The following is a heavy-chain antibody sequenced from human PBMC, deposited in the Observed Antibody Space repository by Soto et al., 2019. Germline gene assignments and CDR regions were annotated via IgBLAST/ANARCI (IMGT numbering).Heavy chain of an antibody. Sequence: SETLSLTCAVNGGSFSGFYWTWIRQSPGRGLEWIGEINHSGSARYSPSLKSRVIISLDTSNNQFSLKLSSVTAAATAVYYCSRTPYRRQLVRYYYYGLDVWGQGTTVTVSS. CDR2: INHSGSA. V-gene: IGHV4-34*01. J-gene: IGHJ6*02. D-gene: IGHD1-1*01. CDR1: GGSFSGFY. CDR3: SRTPYRRQLVRYYYYGLDV.